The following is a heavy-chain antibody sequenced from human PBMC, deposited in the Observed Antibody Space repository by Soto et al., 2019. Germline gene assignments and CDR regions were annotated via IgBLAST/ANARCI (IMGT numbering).Heavy chain of an antibody. Sequence: GGSLRLSCAASGFTFRSYAMSWVRQAPGKGLEWLSAISYNGGSTYYADSVKGRFTISRDNSKNTLYLQMNSLRAEDTAVYYCAKESSVAGTFYFDYWGQGTLVTVSS. CDR2: ISYNGGST. J-gene: IGHJ4*02. CDR1: GFTFRSYA. D-gene: IGHD6-19*01. V-gene: IGHV3-23*01. CDR3: AKESSVAGTFYFDY.